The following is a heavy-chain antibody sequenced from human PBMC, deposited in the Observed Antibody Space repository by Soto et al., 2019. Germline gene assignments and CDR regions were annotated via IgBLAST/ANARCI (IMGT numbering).Heavy chain of an antibody. V-gene: IGHV2-26*01. CDR3: ARNGYSRVSVKYYYYGMDV. Sequence: QVTLKESGPVLVKPTETLTLTCTVSGFSLSNARMGVSWIRQPPGKALEWLAHIFSNDEKSYSTSLKSRLTISKDTXXSXVXXTITNMDPVDTATYYCARNGYSRVSVKYYYYGMDVWGQGTTVTVSS. CDR1: GFSLSNARMG. D-gene: IGHD5-18*01. CDR2: IFSNDEK. J-gene: IGHJ6*02.